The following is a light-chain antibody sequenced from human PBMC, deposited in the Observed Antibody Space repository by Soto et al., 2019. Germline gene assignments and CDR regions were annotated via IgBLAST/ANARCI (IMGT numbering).Light chain of an antibody. CDR1: SSDVGGYNY. V-gene: IGLV2-14*01. CDR2: EVS. CDR3: SSYTSSSIDYV. Sequence: QSALTQPASVSGSPGQSMTISCTGTSSDVGGYNYVSWYQQHSGKAPKLMIYEVSNRPSGVSNRFSGSKSGNTASLTISGLQAEHEADYYCSSYTSSSIDYVFGTGTKVTVL. J-gene: IGLJ1*01.